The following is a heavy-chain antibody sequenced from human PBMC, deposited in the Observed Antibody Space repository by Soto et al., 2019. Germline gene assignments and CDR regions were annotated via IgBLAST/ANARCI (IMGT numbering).Heavy chain of an antibody. CDR3: AREEKQLSRYGGDFDY. V-gene: IGHV4-61*01. CDR2: IYYIGTT. D-gene: IGHD3-16*01. Sequence: QVQLQESGPGLVKPSETLSLTCSVSDGSVNTGNYYWSWIRQPPGKVLEWIGHIYYIGTTNYNPSLKSRVTISVDTSKNQFFMKVTSVTAADTAVYFCAREEKQLSRYGGDFDYWGQGILVTVSS. CDR1: DGSVNTGNYY. J-gene: IGHJ4*02.